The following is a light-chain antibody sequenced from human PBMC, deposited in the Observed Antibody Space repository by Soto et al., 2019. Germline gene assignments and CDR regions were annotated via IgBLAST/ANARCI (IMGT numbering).Light chain of an antibody. Sequence: IQMTQPPSTLSTSVVDRVTITCRASQSISSWLAWYQQKSGKAPDLLIYDASRLAGRVPSTSSRSESGTEFTLTIGSLQPDDFATYLCQQYYNYSTFGQGTKVDI. V-gene: IGKV1-5*01. J-gene: IGKJ1*01. CDR3: QQYYNYST. CDR2: DAS. CDR1: QSISSW.